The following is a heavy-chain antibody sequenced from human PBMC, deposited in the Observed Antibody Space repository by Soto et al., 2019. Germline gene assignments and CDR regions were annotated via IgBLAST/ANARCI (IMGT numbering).Heavy chain of an antibody. CDR1: GFTFSNAW. CDR2: IKSKTDGGTT. D-gene: IGHD3-22*01. CDR3: TTDYYDSSGYAIDY. V-gene: IGHV3-15*07. J-gene: IGHJ4*02. Sequence: GGSLRLSCAASGFTFSNAWMNWVRQAPGKGLEWVGRIKSKTDGGTTDYAAPVKGRFTISRDDSKNTLYLQMNSLKTEDTAVYYCTTDYYDSSGYAIDYWGQGTLVTVS.